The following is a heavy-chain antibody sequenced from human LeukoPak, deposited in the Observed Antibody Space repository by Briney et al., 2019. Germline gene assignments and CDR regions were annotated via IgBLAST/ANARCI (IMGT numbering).Heavy chain of an antibody. CDR1: GFTFSSYW. CDR3: ARGKSYPFNDAFDI. D-gene: IGHD1-26*01. J-gene: IGHJ3*02. CDR2: IKQDGSEK. V-gene: IGHV3-7*01. Sequence: GGSLRLSCAASGFTFSSYWMSWVRQAPGKGLEWVANIKQDGSEKYYVDSVKGRFTISRDNAKNSLYLQMNSLRAEDTAVYYCARGKSYPFNDAFDIWGQGTMVTVSS.